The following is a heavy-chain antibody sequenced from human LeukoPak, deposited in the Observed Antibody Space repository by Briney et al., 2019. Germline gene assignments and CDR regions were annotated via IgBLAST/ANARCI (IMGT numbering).Heavy chain of an antibody. CDR1: GGSISSYY. CDR3: ARERGYSGYDHLFDY. V-gene: IGHV4-4*07. D-gene: IGHD5-12*01. Sequence: PSETLSLTCTVSGGSISSYYRSWIRQPAGKGLEWIGRIYTSGSTNYNPSLKSRVTISVDTSKNQFSLKLSSVTAADTAVYYCARERGYSGYDHLFDYWGQGTLVTVSS. J-gene: IGHJ4*02. CDR2: IYTSGST.